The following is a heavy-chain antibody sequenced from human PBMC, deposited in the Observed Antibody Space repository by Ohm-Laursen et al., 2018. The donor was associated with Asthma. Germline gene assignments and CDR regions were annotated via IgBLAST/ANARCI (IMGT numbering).Heavy chain of an antibody. CDR3: AKDSSSWYLSFWFDP. CDR1: GFTFSSYG. Sequence: SLRLSCAASGFTFSSYGMHWVRQAPGKGLEWVAVISYDGSNKYYADSVKGRFTISRDNSKNTLYLQMNSLRAEDTAVYYCAKDSSSWYLSFWFDPWGQGTLVTVSS. D-gene: IGHD6-13*01. CDR2: ISYDGSNK. V-gene: IGHV3-30*18. J-gene: IGHJ5*02.